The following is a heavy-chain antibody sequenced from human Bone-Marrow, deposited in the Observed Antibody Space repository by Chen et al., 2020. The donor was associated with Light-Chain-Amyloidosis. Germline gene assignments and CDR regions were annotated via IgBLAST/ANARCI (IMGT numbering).Heavy chain of an antibody. CDR2: IYPDDSDA. D-gene: IGHD5-12*01. CDR3: ARRRDGYNFDY. CDR1: GYTFPNYW. J-gene: IGHJ4*02. V-gene: IGHV5-51*01. Sequence: VQLEQSGPAVKKPGESLQISCKGSGYTFPNYWIGWVRQMPGKGLEWMGVIYPDDSDARYSPSFEGQVTISADKSITTAYLQWRSLKASDTAMYYCARRRDGYNFDYWGQGTLVTVSS.